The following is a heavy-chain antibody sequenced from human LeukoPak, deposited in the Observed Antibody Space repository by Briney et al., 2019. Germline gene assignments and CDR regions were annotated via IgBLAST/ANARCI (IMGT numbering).Heavy chain of an antibody. V-gene: IGHV3-21*01. D-gene: IGHD6-6*01. J-gene: IGHJ4*02. CDR3: ARVSSSGVYFFDY. CDR2: ISTTSYI. CDR1: GFTFSTYS. Sequence: GGSLRLSCAASGFTFSTYSMSWVRQAPGKGLEWVPSISTTSYIYYADPVKGRFIISRDNARNSLYLQMNSLRAEDTAVYYCARVSSSGVYFFDYWGQGALITVSS.